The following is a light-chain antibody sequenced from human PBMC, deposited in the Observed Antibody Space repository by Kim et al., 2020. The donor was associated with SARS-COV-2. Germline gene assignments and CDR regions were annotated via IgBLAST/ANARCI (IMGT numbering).Light chain of an antibody. CDR2: DNN. V-gene: IGLV1-51*01. CDR1: TSNIGNNY. J-gene: IGLJ3*02. CDR3: GTRYSSLSEV. Sequence: QSVLTQPPSVSVAPGQKVTITCSGSTSNIGNNYVSRYQQRTGTAPKLLIYDNNRRTSAIPHRFSCSKSRGSATLGITGVQTEEEADYYCGTRYSSLSEVFGGGTQLTVL.